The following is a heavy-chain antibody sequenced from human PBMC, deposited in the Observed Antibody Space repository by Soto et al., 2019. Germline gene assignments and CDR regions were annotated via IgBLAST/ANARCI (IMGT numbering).Heavy chain of an antibody. Sequence: GGSLKISCKGSGYSFTSYWIGWVRQMPGKGLEWMGIIYPGDSDTRYSPSFQGQVTISADKSISTAYLQWSSLKASDTAMYYCARCYSDTLYYYYYGMDVWGQGTTVTVSS. J-gene: IGHJ6*02. V-gene: IGHV5-51*01. CDR3: ARCYSDTLYYYYYGMDV. CDR1: GYSFTSYW. CDR2: IYPGDSDT. D-gene: IGHD2-15*01.